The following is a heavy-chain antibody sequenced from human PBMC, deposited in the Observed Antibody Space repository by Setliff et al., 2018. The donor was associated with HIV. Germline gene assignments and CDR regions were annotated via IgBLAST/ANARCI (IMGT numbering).Heavy chain of an antibody. Sequence: LRLSCAASGFTFSNYVMSWVRQAPGKGLQWVSAISGSGATSYYADSVKGRFTISRDNSKNTLYLQMNSLRAEDTAMYYCARGGANFSGYYPYWGQGTLVTVSS. CDR3: ARGGANFSGYYPY. D-gene: IGHD3-22*01. J-gene: IGHJ4*02. V-gene: IGHV3-23*01. CDR2: ISGSGATS. CDR1: GFTFSNYV.